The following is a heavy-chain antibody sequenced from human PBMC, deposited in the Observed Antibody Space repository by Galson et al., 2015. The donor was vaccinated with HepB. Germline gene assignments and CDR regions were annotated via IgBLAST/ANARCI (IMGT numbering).Heavy chain of an antibody. D-gene: IGHD5-18*01. Sequence: SLRLSCAASGFTFNDYYMSWIRQAPGKGLEWVSYISGGSHHSTYIDPVKGRFTISRDNAKNSLYLQMNSLTTDDTAVYYCARDKDSAMITDYWGQGTLVTVSS. V-gene: IGHV3-11*06. CDR2: ISGGSHHS. CDR3: ARDKDSAMITDY. J-gene: IGHJ4*02. CDR1: GFTFNDYY.